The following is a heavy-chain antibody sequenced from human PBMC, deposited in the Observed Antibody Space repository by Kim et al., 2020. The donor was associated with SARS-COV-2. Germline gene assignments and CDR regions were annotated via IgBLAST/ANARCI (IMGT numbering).Heavy chain of an antibody. CDR2: IYYSGST. CDR3: ARRDYDYIWGSYRSGWFDP. D-gene: IGHD3-16*02. J-gene: IGHJ5*02. V-gene: IGHV4-31*03. CDR1: GGSISSGGYY. Sequence: SETMSLTCTVSGGSISSGGYYWSWIRQHPGKGLEWIGYIYYSGSTYYNPSLKRRVTISVDTSKNQFSLKLSSVTAADTAVYYCARRDYDYIWGSYRSGWFDPWGQGTLVTVSS.